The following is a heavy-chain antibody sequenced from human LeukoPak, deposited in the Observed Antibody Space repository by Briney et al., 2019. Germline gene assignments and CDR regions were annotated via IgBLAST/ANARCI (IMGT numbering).Heavy chain of an antibody. CDR1: GFTFSSYG. CDR2: ISYDGSNK. D-gene: IGHD2-2*02. CDR3: ARDMIVVVPAAIRDYYYGMDV. V-gene: IGHV3-30-3*01. J-gene: IGHJ6*02. Sequence: PGGSLRLSCAASGFTFSSYGMHWVRQAPGKGLXXXAVISYDGSNKYYADSVKGRFTISRDNSKNTLYLQMNSLRAEDTAVYYCARDMIVVVPAAIRDYYYGMDVWGQGTTVTVSS.